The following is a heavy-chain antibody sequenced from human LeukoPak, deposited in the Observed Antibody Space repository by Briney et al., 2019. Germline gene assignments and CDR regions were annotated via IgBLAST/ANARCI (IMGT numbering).Heavy chain of an antibody. V-gene: IGHV4-61*02. D-gene: IGHD5-24*01. J-gene: IGHJ3*01. Sequence: PSETLSLTCTVSDDSNSSGSYYWSWFRQPAGKGLEWIGRIYTSGNTNYNPSLKSRVTISVDTSKNQFSLKLSSVTAADTAVYYCAREKSPERKTWLQLGAFDVWGQGTVVTVSS. CDR3: AREKSPERKTWLQLGAFDV. CDR1: DDSNSSGSYY. CDR2: IYTSGNT.